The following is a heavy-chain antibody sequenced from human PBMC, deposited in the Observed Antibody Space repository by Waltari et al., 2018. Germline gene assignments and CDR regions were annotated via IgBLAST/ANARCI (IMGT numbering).Heavy chain of an antibody. J-gene: IGHJ4*02. CDR3: ARGRFLGWNYVYMDY. D-gene: IGHD1-7*01. Sequence: QVQLQQWGAGLVKPSETLLVTCADDGGSYSGYHLSWIRQPPGKGREGIGEINHSGSTNYNPSLKSRVTISVDTSKNQFSLKLSSVTAADTAVYYCARGRFLGWNYVYMDYWGQGTLVTVSS. V-gene: IGHV4-34*01. CDR2: INHSGST. CDR1: GGSYSGYH.